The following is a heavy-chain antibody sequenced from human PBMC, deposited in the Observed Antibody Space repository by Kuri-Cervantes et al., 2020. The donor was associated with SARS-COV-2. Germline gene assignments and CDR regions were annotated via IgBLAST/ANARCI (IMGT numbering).Heavy chain of an antibody. J-gene: IGHJ4*02. CDR2: IYYSGST. CDR1: GGSISSYY. V-gene: IGHV4-59*12. CDR3: ARGGSYGFPDY. Sequence: SETLSLTCTVSGGSISSYYWSWIRQPPGKGLEWIGYIYYSGSTNNNPSLKSRVTISVDTSKNQFSLKLSSVTAADTAVYYCARGGSYGFPDYWGQGTLVTVSS. D-gene: IGHD5-18*01.